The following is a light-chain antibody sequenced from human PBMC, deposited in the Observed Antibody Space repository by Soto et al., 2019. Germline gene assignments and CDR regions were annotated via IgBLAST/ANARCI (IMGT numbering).Light chain of an antibody. J-gene: IGKJ5*01. Sequence: DIQMTQSPSSLSASVGDRVTITCRASQSISRYLNWYQQKPGKAPKLLIYGASSLYSGVPSRFSGSGSGTEFTLTIRSLQPEDFATYYCQQSYSTPQNPVTFGQGTRLEIK. CDR3: QQSYSTPQNPVT. V-gene: IGKV1-39*01. CDR2: GAS. CDR1: QSISRY.